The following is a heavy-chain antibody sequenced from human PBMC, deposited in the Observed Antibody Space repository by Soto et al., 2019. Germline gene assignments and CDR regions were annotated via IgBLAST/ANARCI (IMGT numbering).Heavy chain of an antibody. Sequence: QVQLVESGGGVVQPGRSLRLSCAASGFTFSSYAMHWVRQAPGKGLEWVAVISYDGSNKYYADSVTGRFTISRENSKNTLYLQMNSRRAEDTAVYYCARDSRLLSGGDLPDYYYYGMDVWGQGTTVTVSS. J-gene: IGHJ6*02. CDR2: ISYDGSNK. V-gene: IGHV3-30-3*01. CDR1: GFTFSSYA. D-gene: IGHD2-21*02. CDR3: ARDSRLLSGGDLPDYYYYGMDV.